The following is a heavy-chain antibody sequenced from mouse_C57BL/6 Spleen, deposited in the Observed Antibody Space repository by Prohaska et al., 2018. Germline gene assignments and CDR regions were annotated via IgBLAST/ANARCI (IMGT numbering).Heavy chain of an antibody. V-gene: IGHV1-26*01. Sequence: EVQLQQSGPELVKPGASVKISCKASGYTFTDYYMNWVKQSHGKSLEWIGDINPNNGGTSYNQKFKGKATLTVDKSSSTAYMELRSLTSEDSAVYYCARSGGYYYGSSSYFDYWGQGTTLTVSS. J-gene: IGHJ2*01. D-gene: IGHD1-1*01. CDR3: ARSGGYYYGSSSYFDY. CDR1: GYTFTDYY. CDR2: INPNNGGT.